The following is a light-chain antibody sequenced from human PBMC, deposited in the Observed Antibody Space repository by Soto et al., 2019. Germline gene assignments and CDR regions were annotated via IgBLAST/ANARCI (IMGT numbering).Light chain of an antibody. J-gene: IGLJ1*01. CDR3: QSYDSSLSGSYV. V-gene: IGLV1-40*01. CDR2: NNN. Sequence: QAVVTQSPSVSGAPGQRVTISCTGSSSNIGAGYDVHWYQRLPGTAPKVLIYNNNNRPSGVPDRFSGSKSGTSASLAITGLQAEDEADYYCQSYDSSLSGSYVFGTGTKVTVL. CDR1: SSNIGAGYD.